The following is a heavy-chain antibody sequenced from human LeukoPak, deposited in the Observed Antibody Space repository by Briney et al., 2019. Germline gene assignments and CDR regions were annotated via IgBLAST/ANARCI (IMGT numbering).Heavy chain of an antibody. CDR3: ASYGDYNDAFNI. CDR1: GFPVSSNY. V-gene: IGHV3-23*01. CDR2: ISGSGGST. D-gene: IGHD4-17*01. Sequence: GGSLRLSCTASGFPVSSNYMTWVRQAPGKGLEWVSGISGSGGSTYYASSVKGRFTISRDNSKNTLYLQMNSLRAEDTAVYYCASYGDYNDAFNIWGQGTMVTVSS. J-gene: IGHJ3*02.